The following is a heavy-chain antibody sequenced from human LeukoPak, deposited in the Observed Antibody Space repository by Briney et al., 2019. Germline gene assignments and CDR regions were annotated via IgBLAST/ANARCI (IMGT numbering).Heavy chain of an antibody. V-gene: IGHV4-59*12. CDR3: ARSRRTWRAYAFDI. CDR1: GGSISSYY. Sequence: SETLSLTCTVSGGSISSYYWSWIRQPPGKGLEWIGYIYYSGSTNYNPSLKSRVTISVDTSKNQFSLKLSSVTAADTAVYYCARSRRTWRAYAFDIWGQGTMVTVSS. CDR2: IYYSGST. J-gene: IGHJ3*02. D-gene: IGHD3-16*01.